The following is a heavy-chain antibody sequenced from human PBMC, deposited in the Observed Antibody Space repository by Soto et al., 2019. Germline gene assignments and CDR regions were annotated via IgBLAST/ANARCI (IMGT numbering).Heavy chain of an antibody. CDR1: GFTVSSNY. J-gene: IGHJ4*02. CDR2: IYSGGST. V-gene: IGHV3-66*01. CDR3: ARDTRSHIYYYDSSGYTFDY. D-gene: IGHD3-22*01. Sequence: GGSLRLSCAASGFTVSSNYMSWVRQAPGKGLEWVSVIYSGGSTYYADSVKGRFTISRDNAKNSLYLQMNSLRAEDTAVYYCARDTRSHIYYYDSSGYTFDYWGQGTLVTVSS.